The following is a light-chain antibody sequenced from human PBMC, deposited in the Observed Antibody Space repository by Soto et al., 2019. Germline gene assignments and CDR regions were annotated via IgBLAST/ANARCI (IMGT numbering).Light chain of an antibody. J-gene: IGLJ1*01. Sequence: QSVLTQPASVSGSPGQSITISCTGTSSNVGGYNYVSWYQQHPGKAPKIIIYEDSNRPSGVSNRFSGSNSGNTASLTISGVEAEYDYDYYSSAYTSSGTDVFGTGTKVTVL. V-gene: IGLV2-14*01. CDR2: EDS. CDR1: SSNVGGYNY. CDR3: SAYTSSGTDV.